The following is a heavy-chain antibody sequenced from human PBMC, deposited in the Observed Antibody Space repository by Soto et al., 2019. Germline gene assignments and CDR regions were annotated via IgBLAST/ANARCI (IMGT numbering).Heavy chain of an antibody. CDR2: IIPIFGTP. Sequence: QVQLVQSGAEVKKPGSSVTVSCKASGGIFSTYAISWLRRAPGQGLEWMGGIIPIFGTPNYAQRFQGRVKITADESTSTAYMELSRLRSEDTAVYYCARDRDDYGSGNYYNRIDFWGQGTLVTVSS. D-gene: IGHD3-10*01. CDR1: GGIFSTYA. V-gene: IGHV1-69*01. CDR3: ARDRDDYGSGNYYNRIDF. J-gene: IGHJ4*02.